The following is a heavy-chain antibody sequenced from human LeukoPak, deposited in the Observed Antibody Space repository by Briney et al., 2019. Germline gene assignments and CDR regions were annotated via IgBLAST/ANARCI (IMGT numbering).Heavy chain of an antibody. Sequence: PGGSLRLSCAASGFTVSSNYMSWVRQAPGKGLEWVSVIYSGGSTYYADSVKGRFTISRDNSKNTLYLQMNSLRAEDTAVYYCAENKVAVPSFYLCHLGQGTLVTVSS. V-gene: IGHV3-53*01. CDR2: IYSGGST. D-gene: IGHD3-16*02. CDR1: GFTVSSNY. CDR3: AENKVAVPSFYLCH. J-gene: IGHJ4*02.